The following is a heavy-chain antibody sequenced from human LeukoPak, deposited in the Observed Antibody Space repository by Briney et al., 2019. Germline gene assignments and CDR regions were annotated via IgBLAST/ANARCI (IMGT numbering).Heavy chain of an antibody. J-gene: IGHJ4*02. CDR3: AKDGPVYGDYAIDY. CDR1: GFTFSSYA. V-gene: IGHV3-30*02. Sequence: GGSLRLSCAASGFTFSSYAMSWVRQAPGKGLEWVAFIRYDGSNKYYADSVKGRFTISRDNSKNTLYLQMNSLRAGDTAVYYCAKDGPVYGDYAIDYWGQGTLVTVSS. CDR2: IRYDGSNK. D-gene: IGHD4-17*01.